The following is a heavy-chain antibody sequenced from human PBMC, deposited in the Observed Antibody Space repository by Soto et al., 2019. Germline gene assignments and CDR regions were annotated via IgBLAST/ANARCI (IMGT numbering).Heavy chain of an antibody. CDR1: GGSISSGGYS. D-gene: IGHD3-16*01. J-gene: IGHJ4*02. V-gene: IGHV4-30-2*01. CDR3: ARERGTVGDFDY. CDR2: IYNSGST. Sequence: PSETLSLTCAVSGGSISSGGYSWSWIRQPPGKGLEWIGYIYNSGSTYYNQSLKSRVTISVDTSKNQFSLKLSSVTAADTAVYYCARERGTVGDFDYWGQGTLVTVSS.